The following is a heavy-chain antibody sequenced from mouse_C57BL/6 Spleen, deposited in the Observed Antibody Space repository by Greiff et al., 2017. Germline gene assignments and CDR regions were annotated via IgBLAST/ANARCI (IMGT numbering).Heavy chain of an antibody. V-gene: IGHV1-69*01. CDR3: ARYYYGSSLYFDY. CDR1: GYTFTSYW. D-gene: IGHD1-1*01. Sequence: VQLQQSGAELVMPGASVKLSCKASGYTFTSYWMHWVKQRPGQGLEWIGEIDPSDSYTNYNQKFKGKSTLTVDKSSSTAYMQLSSLTSEDSAVYYCARYYYGSSLYFDYWGQGTTLTVSS. J-gene: IGHJ2*01. CDR2: IDPSDSYT.